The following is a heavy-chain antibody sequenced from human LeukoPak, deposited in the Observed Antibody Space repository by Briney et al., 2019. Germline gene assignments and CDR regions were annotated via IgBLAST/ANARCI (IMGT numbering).Heavy chain of an antibody. CDR3: AGNVGATVHLDY. CDR1: GGSIIRNSYY. V-gene: IGHV4-39*01. CDR2: FFYSGNT. J-gene: IGHJ4*02. D-gene: IGHD1-26*01. Sequence: SETLSLTFTVSGGSIIRNSYYWGWIRQTPGKGLEWMGSFFYSGNTYYNPSLNSRVTISVETSKNQFSLRLSSVTAADTAVYYCAGNVGATVHLDYWAQGTLVTVSS.